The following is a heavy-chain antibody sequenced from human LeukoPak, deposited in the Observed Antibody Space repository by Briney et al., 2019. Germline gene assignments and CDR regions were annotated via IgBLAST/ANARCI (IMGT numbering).Heavy chain of an antibody. V-gene: IGHV3-53*01. CDR3: ARVVWVSGPFDY. CDR1: GFTVSSNY. D-gene: IGHD3-16*01. J-gene: IGHJ4*02. CDR2: IYSGGNT. Sequence: GGSLRLSCAASGFTVSSNYMSWVRQAPGKGPEWVSVIYSGGNTFYADSVEGRFTISRDNSQNRLYLQMNSLRAEDTAMYYCARVVWVSGPFDYWGLGTLVTVSS.